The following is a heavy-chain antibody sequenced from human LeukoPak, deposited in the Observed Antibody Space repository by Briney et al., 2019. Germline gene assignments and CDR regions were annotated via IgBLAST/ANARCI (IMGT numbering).Heavy chain of an antibody. CDR1: GFTFSSYW. D-gene: IGHD7-27*01. Sequence: PGGSLRLSCAASGFTFSSYWMSWVRQAPGKGLEWVANIKQDGSEKYYVDSVKGRFTISRDNAKNSLYLQMNSLRAEDTAVYYCARDLTGGAGYYYMDVWGKGTTVTVSS. J-gene: IGHJ6*03. CDR2: IKQDGSEK. V-gene: IGHV3-7*01. CDR3: ARDLTGGAGYYYMDV.